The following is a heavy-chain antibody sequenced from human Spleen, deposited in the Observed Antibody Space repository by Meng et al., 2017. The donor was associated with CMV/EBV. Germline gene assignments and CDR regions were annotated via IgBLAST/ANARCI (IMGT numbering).Heavy chain of an antibody. CDR3: ARGALEWFL. V-gene: IGHV4-59*12. CDR2: IYNSENT. CDR1: GGSMSDYY. Sequence: SETLSLTCTVSGGSMSDYYWSWIRQPPGKGLEWIGYIYNSENTNYNPSLKSRVTISVDTSKNQFSLKLSSVTAADTAVYCCARGALEWFLWGQGTLVTVSS. J-gene: IGHJ4*02. D-gene: IGHD3-3*01.